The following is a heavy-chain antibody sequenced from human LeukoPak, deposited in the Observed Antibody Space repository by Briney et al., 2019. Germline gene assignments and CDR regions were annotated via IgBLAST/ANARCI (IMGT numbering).Heavy chain of an antibody. CDR3: AREGLRYNWNDGDAFDI. V-gene: IGHV1-69*05. J-gene: IGHJ3*02. Sequence: AASVKVSCKASGGTFISYAISWVRQAPGEGIEWMGGILPIFGTANYAQKFQGRVTITTDESTSTAYMELSSLRSEDTAVYYCAREGLRYNWNDGDAFDIWGQGTMVTVSS. D-gene: IGHD1-1*01. CDR1: GGTFISYA. CDR2: ILPIFGTA.